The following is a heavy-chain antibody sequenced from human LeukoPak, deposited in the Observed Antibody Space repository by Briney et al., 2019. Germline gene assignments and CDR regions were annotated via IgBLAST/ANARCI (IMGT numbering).Heavy chain of an antibody. V-gene: IGHV4-34*01. CDR1: GGSFSGYY. CDR2: INHSGST. D-gene: IGHD2-15*01. CDR3: ARVGEYCGGGSGYSPEVYYYMDV. Sequence: SETLSLTCAVYGGSFSGYYWSWIRQPPGKGLEWIGEINHSGSTNYNPSLKSRVTISVDTSKNQFSLKLSSVTAADTAVYYCARVGEYCGGGSGYSPEVYYYMDVWGKGTTVTVSS. J-gene: IGHJ6*03.